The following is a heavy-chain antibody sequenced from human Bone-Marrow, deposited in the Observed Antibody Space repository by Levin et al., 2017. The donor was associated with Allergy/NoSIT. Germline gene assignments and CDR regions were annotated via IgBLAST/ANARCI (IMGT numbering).Heavy chain of an antibody. CDR3: ARSNGSGSYPNWFDP. Sequence: GESLKISCAASGFTFSSYSMNWVRQAPGKGLEWVSYISSSSSTIYYADSVKGRFTISRDNAKNSLYLQMNSLRAEDTAVYYCARSNGSGSYPNWFDPWGQGTLVTVSS. D-gene: IGHD3-10*01. CDR1: GFTFSSYS. J-gene: IGHJ5*02. V-gene: IGHV3-48*01. CDR2: ISSSSSTI.